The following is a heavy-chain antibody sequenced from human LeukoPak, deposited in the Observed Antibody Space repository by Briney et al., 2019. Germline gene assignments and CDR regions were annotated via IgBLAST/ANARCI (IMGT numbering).Heavy chain of an antibody. CDR1: GYSISSGYY. Sequence: SETLSLTCTVSGYSISSGYYWGWIRQPPGKGLEWIGSIYHSGDAYYNPSLSGRVTISVDTSKNQFSLKLSSVTAADTAVYYCAREGRYCDFTNCYPPAFDIWGQGTLVTVSS. CDR2: IYHSGDA. J-gene: IGHJ3*02. D-gene: IGHD2-2*01. V-gene: IGHV4-38-2*02. CDR3: AREGRYCDFTNCYPPAFDI.